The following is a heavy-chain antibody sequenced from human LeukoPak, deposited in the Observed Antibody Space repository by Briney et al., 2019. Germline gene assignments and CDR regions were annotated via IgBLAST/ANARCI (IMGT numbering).Heavy chain of an antibody. V-gene: IGHV4-4*07. CDR1: GGSISSYY. CDR2: IYTSGST. D-gene: IGHD3-10*01. CDR3: ARVQFVGPGRLAEFDP. J-gene: IGHJ5*02. Sequence: PSETLSLTCTVSGGSISSYYWSWIRQPAGKGLQWIGRIYTSGSTTYNPSLKSRVTMSVDTSKNQFSLKLSSVTAADTAVYYCARVQFVGPGRLAEFDPWGQGTLVTVSS.